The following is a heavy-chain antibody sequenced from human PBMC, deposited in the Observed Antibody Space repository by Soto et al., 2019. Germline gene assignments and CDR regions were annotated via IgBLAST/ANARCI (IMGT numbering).Heavy chain of an antibody. CDR3: ARLGSVGYYDSSGFIDY. J-gene: IGHJ4*02. V-gene: IGHV5-10-1*01. Sequence: GESLKISCKGSGYSFTSYWISWVRQMPGKGLEWMGRIDPSDSYTNYSPSFQGHVTISADKSISTAYLQWSSLKASDTAMYYCARLGSVGYYDSSGFIDYWGQGTLVTVSS. D-gene: IGHD3-22*01. CDR1: GYSFTSYW. CDR2: IDPSDSYT.